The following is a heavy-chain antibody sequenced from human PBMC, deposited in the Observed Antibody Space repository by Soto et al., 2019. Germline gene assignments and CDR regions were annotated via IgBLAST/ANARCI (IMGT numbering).Heavy chain of an antibody. CDR1: GYTFTSYD. Sequence: ASVKVSCKASGYTFTSYDINWVRQATGQGLEWMGWMNPNSGNTGYAQKFQGRVTMTRNTSISTAYMELSSLRSEDTAVYYCARGLFLKQWRTGDAIDIWGQGTMVTVSS. D-gene: IGHD6-19*01. V-gene: IGHV1-8*01. CDR3: ARGLFLKQWRTGDAIDI. J-gene: IGHJ3*02. CDR2: MNPNSGNT.